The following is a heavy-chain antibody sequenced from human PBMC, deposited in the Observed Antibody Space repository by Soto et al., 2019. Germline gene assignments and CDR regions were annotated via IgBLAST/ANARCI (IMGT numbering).Heavy chain of an antibody. D-gene: IGHD6-13*01. CDR3: AIWSIAAALPSYYYYGMDV. CDR1: GYTFTSYA. Sequence: GASVKVSCKASGYTFTSYAMHWVRQAPGQRLEWMGWINAGNGNTKYSQKFQGRVTITRDTSASTAYMELSSLRSEDTAVYYCAIWSIAAALPSYYYYGMDVWGQGTTVTVSS. V-gene: IGHV1-3*01. J-gene: IGHJ6*02. CDR2: INAGNGNT.